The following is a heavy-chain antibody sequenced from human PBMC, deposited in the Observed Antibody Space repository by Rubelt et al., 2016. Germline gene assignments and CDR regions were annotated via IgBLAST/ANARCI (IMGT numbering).Heavy chain of an antibody. Sequence: QVQLVQSGAEVKKPGASVKVSCKASGYTFTSYYMHWVRQAPGQGLEWMGIINPSGGSTSYEKKVHGRVTMTRDTSTSTVYMELSSLRSEDTAVYYCARSPRYDFEDNWFDPWGQGTLVTVSS. D-gene: IGHD3-3*01. CDR2: INPSGGST. V-gene: IGHV1-46*01. CDR1: GYTFTSYY. CDR3: ARSPRYDFEDNWFDP. J-gene: IGHJ5*02.